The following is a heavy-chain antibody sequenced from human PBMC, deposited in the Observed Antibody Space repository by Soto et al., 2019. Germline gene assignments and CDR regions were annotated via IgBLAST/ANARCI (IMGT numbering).Heavy chain of an antibody. D-gene: IGHD3-10*01. J-gene: IGHJ4*02. CDR2: ISGSGDTI. CDR3: ARRSTMVTDFDY. CDR1: GFRFSDYF. Sequence: QVQLVESGGTLVKPGGSLRLSCAASGFRFSDYFMNWIRQAPGKRLEWLSYISGSGDTIFYADSVKGRFTISRDNAKNSLYLPMDSLRADDTAVYYCARRSTMVTDFDYWGQGTLVAVSS. V-gene: IGHV3-11*01.